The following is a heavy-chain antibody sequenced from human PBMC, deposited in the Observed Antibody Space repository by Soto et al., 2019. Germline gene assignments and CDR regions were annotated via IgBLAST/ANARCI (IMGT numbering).Heavy chain of an antibody. J-gene: IGHJ6*02. V-gene: IGHV4-59*01. CDR3: ARGGRYFDWFIPCYGMDV. Sequence: QVQLQESGPGLVKPSETLSLTCTVSGGSISSYYWSWIRQPPGKGLEWIGYIYYSGSTNYNPSLKSRVTISVDTSKNQFSLKLSSVTAADTAVYYCARGGRYFDWFIPCYGMDVWGQGTTVTVSS. CDR1: GGSISSYY. D-gene: IGHD3-9*01. CDR2: IYYSGST.